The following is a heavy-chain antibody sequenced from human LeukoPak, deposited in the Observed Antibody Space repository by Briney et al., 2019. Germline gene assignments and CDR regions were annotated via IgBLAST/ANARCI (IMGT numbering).Heavy chain of an antibody. Sequence: ASVKVSCKASGYTSTSYGISWVRQAPGQGLEWVGWISAYNGNTNYAQKLQGRVTMTTDTSTSTAYMELRSLRSDDTAVYYCARARYSNSFDYWGQGTLVTVSS. CDR2: ISAYNGNT. CDR1: GYTSTSYG. CDR3: ARARYSNSFDY. J-gene: IGHJ4*02. V-gene: IGHV1-18*01. D-gene: IGHD4-11*01.